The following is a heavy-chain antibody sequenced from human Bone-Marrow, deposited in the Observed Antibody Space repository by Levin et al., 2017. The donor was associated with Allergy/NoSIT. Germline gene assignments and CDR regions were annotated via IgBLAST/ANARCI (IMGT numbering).Heavy chain of an antibody. CDR2: MNSTGTT. CDR1: GFTVSSNY. V-gene: IGHV3-66*01. CDR3: SSAPGFTDY. Sequence: GGSLRLSCAASGFTVSSNYMAWVRQVPGKGLEWVSVMNSTGTTYYADSVKGRFTISRDSSKNTLYLQMNSLIAEDTAVYYCSSAPGFTDYGGQGTLVTVSS. J-gene: IGHJ4*02.